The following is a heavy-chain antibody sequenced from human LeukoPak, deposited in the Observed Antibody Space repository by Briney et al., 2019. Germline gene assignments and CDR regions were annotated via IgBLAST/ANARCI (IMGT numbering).Heavy chain of an antibody. CDR2: IYHSGST. D-gene: IGHD3-10*01. V-gene: IGHV4-38-2*01. J-gene: IGHJ4*02. CDR3: ARVGAMVRGALEAFDY. CDR1: GHSISSGYY. Sequence: PSETLSLTCAVSGHSISSGYYWGWIRQPPGKGLEWIGSIYHSGSTYYNPSLKSRVTISVDTSKNQFSLKPSSVTAADTAVYYCARVGAMVRGALEAFDYWGQGTLVTVSS.